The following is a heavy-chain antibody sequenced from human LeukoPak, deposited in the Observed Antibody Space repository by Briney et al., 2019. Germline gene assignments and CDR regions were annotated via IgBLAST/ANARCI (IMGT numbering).Heavy chain of an antibody. CDR2: INGGSTGT. CDR1: GFTFSSYA. V-gene: IGHV3-23*01. D-gene: IGHD1-14*01. Sequence: GGSLRLSCAASGFTFSSYAMSWARQAPGKGLEWVSAINGGSTGTYYADSVKGRFTISRDNSKDTLYLLMDSLTAEDTGVYYCAKELLARNLAFDSWGQGALVTVSS. CDR3: AKELLARNLAFDS. J-gene: IGHJ4*02.